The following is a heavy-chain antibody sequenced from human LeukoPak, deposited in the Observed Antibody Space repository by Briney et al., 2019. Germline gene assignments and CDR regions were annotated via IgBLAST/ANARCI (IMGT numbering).Heavy chain of an antibody. J-gene: IGHJ4*02. CDR1: GYIFTSYY. CDR3: AIHPTGSRSAFEY. V-gene: IGHV1-46*01. Sequence: GASVKVSCKASGYIFTSYYMHWVRQAPGQGLEWMGIINPHSGSTTYAQKFQGRVTMSRGTSTSIAYMDLSSLRSEDTAVYYCAIHPTGSRSAFEYWGQGTLVTVSS. CDR2: INPHSGST. D-gene: IGHD1-1*01.